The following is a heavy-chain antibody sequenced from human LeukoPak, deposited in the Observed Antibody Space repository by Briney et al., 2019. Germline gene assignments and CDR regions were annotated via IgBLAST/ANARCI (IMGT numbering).Heavy chain of an antibody. Sequence: PSQTLSLTCAVYGGSFSGYYWSWIRQPPGKGREWIGEINHSGSTNYNPSLKSRVTISVDTSKNQFSLKLSSVTAADTAVYYCARGDGGYSYGKSVDYWGQGTLVTVSS. J-gene: IGHJ4*02. CDR1: GGSFSGYY. D-gene: IGHD5-18*01. CDR3: ARGDGGYSYGKSVDY. CDR2: INHSGST. V-gene: IGHV4-34*01.